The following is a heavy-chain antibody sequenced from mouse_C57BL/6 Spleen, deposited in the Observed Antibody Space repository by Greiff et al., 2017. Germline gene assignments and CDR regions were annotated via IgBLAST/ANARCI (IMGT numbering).Heavy chain of an antibody. V-gene: IGHV1-64*01. CDR3: AINWDGGAMDY. CDR1: GYTFTSYW. Sequence: QVQLQQPGAELVKPGASVKLSCKASGYTFTSYWMHWVKQRPGQGLEWIGMIHPNSGSTNYNEKFKSKDTLTVDKSSSTAYMQLSSLTSEDSAVYYCAINWDGGAMDYWGQGTSVTVSS. J-gene: IGHJ4*01. CDR2: IHPNSGST. D-gene: IGHD4-1*01.